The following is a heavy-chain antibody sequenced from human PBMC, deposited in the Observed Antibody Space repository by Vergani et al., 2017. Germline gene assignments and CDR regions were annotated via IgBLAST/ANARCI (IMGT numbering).Heavy chain of an antibody. CDR1: GGSISSGGYY. D-gene: IGHD1-26*01. V-gene: IGHV4-31*03. CDR2: IYYSGST. J-gene: IGHJ4*02. CDR3: ARVVGRTSWKLAAYFDY. Sequence: QVQLQESGPGLVKPSQTLSLTCTVSGGSISSGGYYWSWIRQHPGKGLEWIGYIYYSGSTYYNPYLKSRVTISVDTSKHQFSLKLSSVTAADTAVYYCARVVGRTSWKLAAYFDYWGQGTLVTVSS.